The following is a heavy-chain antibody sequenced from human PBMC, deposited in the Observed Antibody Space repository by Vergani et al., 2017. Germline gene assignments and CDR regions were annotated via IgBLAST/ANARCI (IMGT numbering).Heavy chain of an antibody. CDR3: AKDRGALTGFDP. D-gene: IGHD1-14*01. CDR2: IWYDGSNK. Sequence: QVQLVESGGGLVKPGGSLRLSCAASGFTFSSYGMHWVRQAPGKGLEWVAVIWYDGSNKYYADSVKGRFTISRDNSKNTLYLQMNSLRAEDTAVYYCAKDRGALTGFDPWGQGTLVTVSS. V-gene: IGHV3-33*06. J-gene: IGHJ5*02. CDR1: GFTFSSYG.